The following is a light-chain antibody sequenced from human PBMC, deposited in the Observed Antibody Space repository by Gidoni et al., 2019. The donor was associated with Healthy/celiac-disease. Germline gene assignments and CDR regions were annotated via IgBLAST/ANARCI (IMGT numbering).Light chain of an antibody. V-gene: IGKV3-11*01. J-gene: IGKJ4*01. CDR3: QQRSNWPLT. Sequence: MVLTQSPATLSLSPGERATLSCRASQSVSSYVAWYQQKPGQAPSLLIYDASNRATGIPARFSGRGSGTDFTLTISSLEPEDFAFYYCQQRSNWPLTFGGGTKVEIK. CDR2: DAS. CDR1: QSVSSY.